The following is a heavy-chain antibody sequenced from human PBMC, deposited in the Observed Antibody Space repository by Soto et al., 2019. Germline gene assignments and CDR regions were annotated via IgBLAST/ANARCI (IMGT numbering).Heavy chain of an antibody. CDR2: FFPADSEI. D-gene: IGHD2-8*01. CDR1: GYTFTSPW. V-gene: IGHV5-51*01. CDR3: AIPLYAGYCTDGVCYSYDF. Sequence: GEPLKLSCKGAGYTFTSPWIGWVRKKPGKGLDWMGIFFPADSEIRQSPSFRGHVTISADKSISTAYLQWSSLEASDTAVYYCAIPLYAGYCTDGVCYSYDFWGQGTPVTGSS. J-gene: IGHJ4*02.